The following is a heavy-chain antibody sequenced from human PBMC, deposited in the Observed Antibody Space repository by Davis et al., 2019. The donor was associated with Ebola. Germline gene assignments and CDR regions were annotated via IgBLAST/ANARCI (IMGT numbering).Heavy chain of an antibody. D-gene: IGHD5-12*01. Sequence: ASVKVSCKVFGYTLTEFSMHWVRQTPGGGLEWMGGFDPEDGGHRYAQKLQGRVTMTRNTSISTAYMELSSLTSEDTAVYYCARGRKVARMGSWFDSWGQGTLVTVSS. J-gene: IGHJ5*01. CDR1: GYTLTEFS. V-gene: IGHV1-24*01. CDR3: ARGRKVARMGSWFDS. CDR2: FDPEDGGH.